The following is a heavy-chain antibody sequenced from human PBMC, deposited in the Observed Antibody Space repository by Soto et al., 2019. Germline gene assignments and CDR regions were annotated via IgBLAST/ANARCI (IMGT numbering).Heavy chain of an antibody. J-gene: IGHJ4*02. V-gene: IGHV4-30-4*01. CDR1: GGSISSGDYY. CDR3: ARVLGSPDYDFWSGYYFDY. CDR2: IYYSGST. D-gene: IGHD3-3*01. Sequence: SETLSLTCTVSGGSISSGDYYWSWIRQPPGKGLEWIGYIYYSGSTYYNPSLKSRVTISVDTSKNQFSLKLSSVTAADTAVYYCARVLGSPDYDFWSGYYFDYWGQGTLVTVSS.